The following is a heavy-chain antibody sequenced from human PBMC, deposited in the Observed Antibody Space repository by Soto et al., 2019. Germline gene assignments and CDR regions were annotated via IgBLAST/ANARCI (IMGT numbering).Heavy chain of an antibody. D-gene: IGHD4-17*01. CDR2: ISAYSGDT. Sequence: QAQLVQSGAEVKKPGASVKVSCKASGYTFTGYSVGWVRQAPGQGLEWMGWISAYSGDTYYAQRFQDRLTMTTDASTSTAYMELTSLRSDDTAVYYCARPSGSYGDYAWSLKYWGQGTLVTVSS. CDR3: ARPSGSYGDYAWSLKY. V-gene: IGHV1-18*01. CDR1: GYTFTGYS. J-gene: IGHJ4*02.